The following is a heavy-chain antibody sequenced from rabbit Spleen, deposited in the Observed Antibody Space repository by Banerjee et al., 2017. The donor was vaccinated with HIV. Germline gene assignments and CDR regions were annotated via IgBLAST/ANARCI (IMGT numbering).Heavy chain of an antibody. CDR1: GFDFSHYYQ. Sequence: QQQLEESGGGLVQPEGSLTLTCKASGFDFSHYYQMCWVRQAPGKGLEWIGCIGSGATGNTYYASWAKGRFTISKTSSTTLTLQMTSLTAADTATYFCARDSGSSFSSYGMDLWGPGTLVTVS. J-gene: IGHJ6*01. V-gene: IGHV1S45*01. D-gene: IGHD8-1*01. CDR2: IGSGATGNT. CDR3: ARDSGSSFSSYGMDL.